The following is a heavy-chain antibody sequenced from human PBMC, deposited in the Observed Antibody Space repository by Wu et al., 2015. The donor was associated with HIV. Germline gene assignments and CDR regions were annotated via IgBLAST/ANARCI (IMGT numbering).Heavy chain of an antibody. D-gene: IGHD6-19*01. CDR2: IVPVYNIP. CDR1: GDTFSKFA. CDR3: ASPRSPGYSSAWPTYFDY. J-gene: IGHJ4*02. Sequence: QVQVVQSGAEVRKPGSSVKVSCKSTGDTFSKFAINWVRQAPGQGLEWMGAIVPVYNIPNYAQKFQDRLTISADRSTNTAYMELSGLRSEDTAVYYCASPRSPGYSSAWPTYFDYWGQGTLVTVSS. V-gene: IGHV1-69*14.